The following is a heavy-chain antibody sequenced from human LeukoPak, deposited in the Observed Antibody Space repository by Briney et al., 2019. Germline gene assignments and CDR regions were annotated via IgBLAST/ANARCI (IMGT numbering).Heavy chain of an antibody. CDR3: ARALNYYDSSGPLDY. V-gene: IGHV3-30-3*01. CDR2: ISYDGSNK. Sequence: GGSLRLSCAASGFTFSSYWMHWVRQDPGKGLVWVAVISYDGSNKYYADSVKGRFTISRDNSKNTLYLQMNSLRAEDTAVYYCARALNYYDSSGPLDYWGQGTLVTVSS. CDR1: GFTFSSYW. D-gene: IGHD3-22*01. J-gene: IGHJ4*02.